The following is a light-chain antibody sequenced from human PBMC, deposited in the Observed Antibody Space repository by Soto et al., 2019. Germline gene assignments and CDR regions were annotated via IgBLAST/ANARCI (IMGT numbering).Light chain of an antibody. V-gene: IGLV2-18*02. J-gene: IGLJ2*01. Sequence: QSALTQPPSVSGSLGQSVTISCTGTSSDVGSYNRVSWYQQTPGTAPRLMIYEVTNRPSGVPDRFSVSKSGNTASLTISGLQAEDEADYYCSSYTSSGASVVFGGGTKVTVL. CDR3: SSYTSSGASVV. CDR2: EVT. CDR1: SSDVGSYNR.